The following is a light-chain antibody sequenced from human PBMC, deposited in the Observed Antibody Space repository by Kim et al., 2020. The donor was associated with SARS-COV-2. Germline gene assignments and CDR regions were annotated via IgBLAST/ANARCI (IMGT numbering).Light chain of an antibody. CDR2: DVS. Sequence: QSALTQPASASGSPGQSITISCTGTSSDVGGYNYVSWYQQHPGKAPKLMIYDVSKRPSGVSNRFSGSKSGNTASLTISGLQGEDEADYYCSSYTSSSTVVFGGGTQLTLL. CDR1: SSDVGGYNY. CDR3: SSYTSSSTVV. V-gene: IGLV2-14*01. J-gene: IGLJ2*01.